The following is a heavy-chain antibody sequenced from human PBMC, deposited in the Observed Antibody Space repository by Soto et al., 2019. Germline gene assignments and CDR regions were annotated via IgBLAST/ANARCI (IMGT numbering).Heavy chain of an antibody. CDR3: AASIQDRPFGGYVRAGRFAP. CDR2: IIHILGIA. CDR1: GGTFSSYT. V-gene: IGHV1-69*02. Sequence: QVQLVQSGAEVKKPGSSVQVSCKASGGTFSSYTISWVRQAPGHGREWLGRIIHILGIANYAQKFQGRVTMTADKSTSIAYMELGSLGSEDTAVYYCAASIQDRPFGGYVRAGRFAPWGQGTLDTVSS. D-gene: IGHD5-12*01. J-gene: IGHJ5*02.